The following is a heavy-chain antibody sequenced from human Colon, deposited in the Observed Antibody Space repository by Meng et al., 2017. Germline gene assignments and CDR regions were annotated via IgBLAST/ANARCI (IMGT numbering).Heavy chain of an antibody. V-gene: IGHV1-3*04. Sequence: QVQLGPSGADRKKPGASFKVSCQASGYSFTSHVMHSVRQAPGQRPEWMGWIYTADNNRRYSQKFQDRLTITRDTFARTAYMELSSLRSEDTAVYFCARDERGGPYYFDYWGQGTLVTVSS. CDR3: ARDERGGPYYFDY. CDR2: IYTADNNR. J-gene: IGHJ4*02. CDR1: GYSFTSHV.